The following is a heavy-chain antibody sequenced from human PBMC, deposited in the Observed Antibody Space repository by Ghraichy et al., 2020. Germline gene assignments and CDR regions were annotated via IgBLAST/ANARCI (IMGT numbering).Heavy chain of an antibody. CDR3: ARAQGMDIVLMVYAITPFDP. Sequence: GGSLRLSCAASGFTFSSYSMNWVRQAPGKGLEWVSSISSSSYIYYADSVKGRFTISRDNAKNSLYLQMNSLRAEDTAVYYCARAQGMDIVLMVYAITPFDPWGQGTLVTVSS. CDR2: ISSSSYI. J-gene: IGHJ5*02. CDR1: GFTFSSYS. V-gene: IGHV3-21*01. D-gene: IGHD2-8*01.